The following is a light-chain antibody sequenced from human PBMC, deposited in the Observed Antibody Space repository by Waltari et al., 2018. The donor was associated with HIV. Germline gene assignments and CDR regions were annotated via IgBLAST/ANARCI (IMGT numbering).Light chain of an antibody. CDR3: QTWSV. V-gene: IGLV4-69*01. J-gene: IGLJ3*02. CDR2: LISDGSH. Sequence: QLVLTQSPSASASLGASVKLTCTLSSGHSSYAIAWHQQQPEKGPRYLMKLISDGSHSKGDGIPDRFSGSSSGAERYLTISSLQSEDEADYYCQTWSVFGGGTKLTVL. CDR1: SGHSSYA.